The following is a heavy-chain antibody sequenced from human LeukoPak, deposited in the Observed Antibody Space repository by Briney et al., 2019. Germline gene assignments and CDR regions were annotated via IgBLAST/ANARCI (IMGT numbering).Heavy chain of an antibody. D-gene: IGHD3-22*01. CDR3: ARDPDYDSLFDY. CDR2: ISSSSSYI. V-gene: IGHV3-21*01. Sequence: GGSLGLSCAASGFTFSSYSMNWVRQAPGKGLEWVSSISSSSSYIYYADSVKGRFTISRDNAKNSLHLQMNSLRAEDTAVYYCARDPDYDSLFDYWGQGTLVTVSS. J-gene: IGHJ4*02. CDR1: GFTFSSYS.